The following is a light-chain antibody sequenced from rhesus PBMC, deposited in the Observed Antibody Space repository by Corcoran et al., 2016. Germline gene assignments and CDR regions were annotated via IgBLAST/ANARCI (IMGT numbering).Light chain of an antibody. CDR3: QETYNLWT. J-gene: IGKJ1*01. V-gene: IGKV3-31*02. CDR1: QSGSSY. Sequence: EIVMTQSPATLSLSPGERATLPCRASQSGSSYLAWYQQNPGQAPRLLIYGATSRATGIPDRFSGRGSGTDFTLPISSLEPEDFAVYYCQETYNLWTFGPGTKVEIK. CDR2: GAT.